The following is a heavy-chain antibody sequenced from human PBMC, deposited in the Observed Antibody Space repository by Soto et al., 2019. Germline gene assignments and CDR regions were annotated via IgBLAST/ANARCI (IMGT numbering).Heavy chain of an antibody. CDR1: GFPLCWYL. J-gene: IGHJ4*02. CDR3: ARDAPFYYDSSGYDY. V-gene: IGHV3-7*01. CDR2: IKQDGSEK. Sequence: GGPRPFPAAPGFPLCWYLVSRVRPGPGKGLEWVANIKQDGSEKYYVDSVKGRFTISRDNAKNSLYLQMNSLRAEDTAVYYCARDAPFYYDSSGYDYWGQGTLVTVSS. D-gene: IGHD3-22*01.